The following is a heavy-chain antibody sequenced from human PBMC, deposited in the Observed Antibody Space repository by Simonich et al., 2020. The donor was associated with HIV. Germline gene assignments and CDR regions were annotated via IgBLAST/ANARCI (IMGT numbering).Heavy chain of an antibody. CDR1: GGSFSGYY. CDR3: ARGTVTGGDARFDY. V-gene: IGHV4-34*01. Sequence: QVQLQQWGAGLLKPSETLSLTCAVYGGSFSGYYWSWIRQPPGKGLEWMGEINHSGIPNYNPSLKSRVTISLDTSKNQFSLKLNSVTAADTAVYYCARGTVTGGDARFDYWGQGTLVTVSS. J-gene: IGHJ4*02. CDR2: INHSGIP. D-gene: IGHD4-17*01.